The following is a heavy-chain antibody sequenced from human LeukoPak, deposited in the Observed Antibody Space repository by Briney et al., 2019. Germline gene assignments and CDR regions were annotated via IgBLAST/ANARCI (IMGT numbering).Heavy chain of an antibody. D-gene: IGHD3-16*01. CDR1: GYTFTSYG. J-gene: IGHJ4*02. CDR3: ARGPSGTHLGEYYFDY. V-gene: IGHV1-69*05. CDR2: IIPIFGTA. Sequence: SVKVSCKASGYTFTSYGLSWVRQAPGQGLEWMGGIIPIFGTANYAQKFQGRVTITTDESTSTAYMELSSLRSEDTAVYYCARGPSGTHLGEYYFDYWGQGTLVTVSS.